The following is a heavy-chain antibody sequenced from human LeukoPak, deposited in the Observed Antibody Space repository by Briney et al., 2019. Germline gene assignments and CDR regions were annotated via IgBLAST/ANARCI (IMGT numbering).Heavy chain of an antibody. Sequence: PGGSLRLSCAASGFTFSSYEMNWVRQAPGKGLEWVSVIYSGGSTYYADSVKGRFTISRDNSKNTLYLQMNSLRAEDTAVYYCARVSGSWYGFSSWFDPWGQGTLVTVSS. D-gene: IGHD6-13*01. CDR2: IYSGGST. CDR1: GFTFSSYE. J-gene: IGHJ5*02. V-gene: IGHV3-53*01. CDR3: ARVSGSWYGFSSWFDP.